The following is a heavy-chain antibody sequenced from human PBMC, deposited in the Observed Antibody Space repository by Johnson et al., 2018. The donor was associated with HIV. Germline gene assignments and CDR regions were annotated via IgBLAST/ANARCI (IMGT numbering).Heavy chain of an antibody. V-gene: IGHV3-30*02. Sequence: QVQLVESGGGVVQPGRSLRLSCVASGFTFSSYGMHWVRQAPGKWLEWVTFMRYDGSNKYYADSVKGRFTISRDNSKNTLYLQMNSLRVEDTAVYYCAKDSSSRMGFPGFDIWGQGTRVTVSS. CDR2: MRYDGSNK. D-gene: IGHD2-2*01. CDR1: GFTFSSYG. CDR3: AKDSSSRMGFPGFDI. J-gene: IGHJ3*02.